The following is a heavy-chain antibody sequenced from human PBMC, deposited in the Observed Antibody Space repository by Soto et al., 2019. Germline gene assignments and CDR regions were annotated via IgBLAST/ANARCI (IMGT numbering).Heavy chain of an antibody. CDR1: GGTFSSYA. CDR2: IIPIFGTA. J-gene: IGHJ6*02. CDR3: ARDLYVDTAMDYYYYYGMDV. D-gene: IGHD5-18*01. Sequence: QVQLVQSGAEVKKPGSSVKVSCKASGGTFSSYAISWVRQAPGQGLEWMGGIIPIFGTANYAQKFQGRVTITADEATSTAYMELSSLRASDTAVYYCARDLYVDTAMDYYYYYGMDVWGQGTTVTVSS. V-gene: IGHV1-69*01.